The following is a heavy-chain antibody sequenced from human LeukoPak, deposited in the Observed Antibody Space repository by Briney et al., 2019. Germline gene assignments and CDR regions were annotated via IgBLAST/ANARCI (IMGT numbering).Heavy chain of an antibody. D-gene: IGHD1-26*01. CDR3: ARDYGVGSTAFDYF. CDR1: GFTFSSYA. Sequence: GRSLRLSCAASGFTFSSYAMHWVRQAPGKGLEWVAVISYDGSNKYYADSVKGRFTISRDNSKNTLYLQMNSLRSEDTAVYYCARDYGVGSTAFDYFWGQGTLVTVSS. V-gene: IGHV3-30-3*01. J-gene: IGHJ4*02. CDR2: ISYDGSNK.